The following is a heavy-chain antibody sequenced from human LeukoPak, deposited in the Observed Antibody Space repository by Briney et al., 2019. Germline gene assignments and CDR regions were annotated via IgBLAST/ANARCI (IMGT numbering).Heavy chain of an antibody. Sequence: GGSLRLSCAASGFTFSSYAMHWVRQAPGKGLEWVAVISYDGSNKYYADSVKGRSTISRDNSKNTLYLQMNSLRAEDTAVYYCAREDTAMAFDYWGQGTLVTVSS. CDR3: AREDTAMAFDY. CDR2: ISYDGSNK. J-gene: IGHJ4*02. V-gene: IGHV3-30-3*01. D-gene: IGHD5-18*01. CDR1: GFTFSSYA.